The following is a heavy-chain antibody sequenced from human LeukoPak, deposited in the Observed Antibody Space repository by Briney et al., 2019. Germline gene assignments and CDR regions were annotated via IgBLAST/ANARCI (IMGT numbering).Heavy chain of an antibody. CDR3: ARVGIRGATLSY. V-gene: IGHV1-2*02. CDR1: GYTFTGYY. CDR2: INPNSGGT. D-gene: IGHD1-26*01. J-gene: IGHJ4*02. Sequence: ASVKVPCKASGYTFTGYYMHWVRQAPGQGLEWMGWINPNSGGTNYAQKFQGRVTMTRDTSISTAYMELSRLRSDDTAVYYCARVGIRGATLSYWGQGTLVTVSS.